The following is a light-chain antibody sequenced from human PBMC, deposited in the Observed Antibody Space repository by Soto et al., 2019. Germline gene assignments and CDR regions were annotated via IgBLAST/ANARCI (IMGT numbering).Light chain of an antibody. J-gene: IGKJ1*01. CDR1: QTVSSN. Sequence: IVMTQSPAALAVSPAETSTLSFRASQTVSSNLAWYQQKPGQAPRLLIYGTSTRVTGIPARFSGSGSGTEFTLTISSLQPDDVATYYCQQYNSYWTFGQGTKVDIK. CDR2: GTS. CDR3: QQYNSYWT. V-gene: IGKV3-15*01.